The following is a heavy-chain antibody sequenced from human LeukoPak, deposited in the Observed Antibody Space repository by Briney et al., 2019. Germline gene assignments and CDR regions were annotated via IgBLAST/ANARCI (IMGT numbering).Heavy chain of an antibody. Sequence: ASVKVSCEASGYTFTGYYMHWVRQAPGQGLEWMGWINPNSGGTNYAQKFQGRVTMTGGTSISTAYMELSRLRSDDTAVYYCARGRNYGSGRPDYWGQGPLVTVSS. CDR2: INPNSGGT. J-gene: IGHJ4*02. CDR1: GYTFTGYY. CDR3: ARGRNYGSGRPDY. D-gene: IGHD3-10*01. V-gene: IGHV1-2*02.